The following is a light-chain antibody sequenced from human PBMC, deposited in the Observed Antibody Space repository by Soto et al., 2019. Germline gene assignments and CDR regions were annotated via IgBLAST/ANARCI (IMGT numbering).Light chain of an antibody. CDR2: GAS. V-gene: IGKV3-20*01. J-gene: IGKJ4*01. CDR3: QQYGSSPLT. Sequence: EIVLTQSPGTLSLSPGERATLSCRASQSVGSAYLAWYQQKPAQAPRLLIYGASSRATGIPDRFSGSGSATDFTLTISRLEPEDFAVYYCQQYGSSPLTFGGGTKVEIK. CDR1: QSVGSAY.